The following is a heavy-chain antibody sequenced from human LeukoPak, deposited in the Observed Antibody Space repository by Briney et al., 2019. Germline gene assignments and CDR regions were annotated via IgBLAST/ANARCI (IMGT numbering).Heavy chain of an antibody. J-gene: IGHJ3*02. CDR2: ISYDGSSK. CDR3: AKDQPGGSSWYEEMAFDI. V-gene: IGHV3-30*04. Sequence: GGSLRLSCAASGFTFSTYAMHWVRQAPGKGLEWVAVISYDGSSKYYADSVKGRFTISRDNSKNTLYLQMNSLRAEDTAVYYCAKDQPGGSSWYEEMAFDIWGQGTMVTVSS. D-gene: IGHD6-13*01. CDR1: GFTFSTYA.